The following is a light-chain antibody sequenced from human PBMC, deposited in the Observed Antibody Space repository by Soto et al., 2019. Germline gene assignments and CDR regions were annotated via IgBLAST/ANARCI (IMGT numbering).Light chain of an antibody. V-gene: IGLV2-23*01. CDR2: EGS. J-gene: IGLJ2*01. CDR3: CSYAGSSTVV. CDR1: TNDVGGYNY. Sequence: QSALTQPASVSGSPGQSIILSCTGTTNDVGGYNYVSWYQQHPGKAPKLMIYEGSKRPSGVSNRFSGSKSGNTASLTISGLQAEDEADYYCCSYAGSSTVVFGGGTKLTVL.